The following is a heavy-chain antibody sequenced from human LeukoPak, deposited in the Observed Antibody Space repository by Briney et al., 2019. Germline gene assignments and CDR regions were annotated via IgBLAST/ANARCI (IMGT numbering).Heavy chain of an antibody. Sequence: TGGSLRLSCAASGFTFSSYSMNWVRQAPGKGLEWVSYISSSSSTVYYADSVKGRFTISRDNAKNSLYLQMNSLRDEDTAVYYCARRGITMIVDYFDYWGQGTLVTVSS. CDR3: ARRGITMIVDYFDY. J-gene: IGHJ4*02. V-gene: IGHV3-48*02. CDR1: GFTFSSYS. CDR2: ISSSSSTV. D-gene: IGHD3-22*01.